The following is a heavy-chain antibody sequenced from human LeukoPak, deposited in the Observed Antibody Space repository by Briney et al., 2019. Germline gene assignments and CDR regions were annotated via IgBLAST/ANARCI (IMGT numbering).Heavy chain of an antibody. J-gene: IGHJ4*02. V-gene: IGHV3-11*06. Sequence: PGGSLRLSCAASGFTFSDYYMSWIRQAPGKGLEWVSYISSSSSYTNYANSVKGRFTISRDNSENTLFLQMNSLRAEDTAVYYCARDFGYTYGHGLDYWGQGTLVTASS. CDR3: ARDFGYTYGHGLDY. CDR1: GFTFSDYY. D-gene: IGHD5-18*01. CDR2: ISSSSSYT.